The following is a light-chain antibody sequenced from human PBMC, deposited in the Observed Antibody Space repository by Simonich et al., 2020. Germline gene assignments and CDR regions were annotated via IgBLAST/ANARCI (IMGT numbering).Light chain of an antibody. Sequence: QSALTQPPSASGSPGQSITISCTRTSSDVGGYNYVSWYQQHPGKAPKPLIYDVSNRPSGVSNRFSGSKSGNTASLTISGLQAEDEADYYCCSYAGSSNAVFGGGTQLTVL. CDR2: DVS. V-gene: IGLV2-14*03. J-gene: IGLJ7*01. CDR3: CSYAGSSNAV. CDR1: SSDVGGYNY.